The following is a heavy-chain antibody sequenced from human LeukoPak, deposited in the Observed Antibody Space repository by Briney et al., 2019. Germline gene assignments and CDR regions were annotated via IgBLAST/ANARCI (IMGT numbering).Heavy chain of an antibody. Sequence: GGSLRLSCAASGFTSSSYGMHWVRQAPGKGLEWEAVISYDGSNKYYADSVKGRFTISRDNSKNTLYLQMNSLRAEDTAVYYCARDSGVWFGELELDYWGQGTLVTVSS. V-gene: IGHV3-30*03. CDR3: ARDSGVWFGELELDY. D-gene: IGHD3-10*01. J-gene: IGHJ4*02. CDR1: GFTSSSYG. CDR2: ISYDGSNK.